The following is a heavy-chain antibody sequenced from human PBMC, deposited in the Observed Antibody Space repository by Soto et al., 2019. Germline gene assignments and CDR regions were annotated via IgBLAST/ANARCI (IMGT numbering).Heavy chain of an antibody. CDR1: GYTFTSYG. J-gene: IGHJ4*02. Sequence: QVHLVQSGAEVKKPGASVKVSCKASGYTFTSYGITWVRQAPGQGLEWMGWISAHNGNTDYAQKLQGRVSVTRDTSTSTAYMELRSLGSDDTAVYYCARGRYGDYWGQGALVTVSS. V-gene: IGHV1-18*01. CDR3: ARGRYGDY. D-gene: IGHD1-1*01. CDR2: ISAHNGNT.